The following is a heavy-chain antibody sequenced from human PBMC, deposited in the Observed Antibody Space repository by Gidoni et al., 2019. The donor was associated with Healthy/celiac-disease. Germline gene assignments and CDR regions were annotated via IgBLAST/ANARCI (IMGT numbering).Heavy chain of an antibody. CDR2: ISGSGGST. Sequence: EVQLLESGGGLVQPGGSLRLSCAAPGFTFSSYAMSWVRQAPGKGLEWVAAISGSGGSTYYADSVKGRFTISRDNSKNTLYLQMNSLRAEDTAVYYCASPFGVVEYYFDYWGQGTLVTVSS. D-gene: IGHD3-3*01. J-gene: IGHJ4*02. CDR1: GFTFSSYA. V-gene: IGHV3-23*01. CDR3: ASPFGVVEYYFDY.